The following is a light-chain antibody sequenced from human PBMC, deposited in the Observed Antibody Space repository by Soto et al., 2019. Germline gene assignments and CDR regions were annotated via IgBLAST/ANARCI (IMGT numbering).Light chain of an antibody. CDR2: DNN. CDR3: GTWDSSLSFYV. Sequence: QSVLTQPPSVSAAPGQTVTISCSGSSSNIGINYVSWYQHLPGTAPKLLIYDNNKRPSGIPDRFSGSKSGTSATLGITGLQTGDEADYYCGTWDSSLSFYVFGTGTKLTVL. V-gene: IGLV1-51*01. CDR1: SSNIGINY. J-gene: IGLJ1*01.